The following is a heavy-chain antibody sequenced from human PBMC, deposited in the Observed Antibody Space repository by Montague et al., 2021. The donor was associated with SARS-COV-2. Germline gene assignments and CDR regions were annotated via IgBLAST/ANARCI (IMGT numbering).Heavy chain of an antibody. CDR2: ISSSGSTI. CDR1: GFTFSSYE. J-gene: IGHJ4*02. V-gene: IGHV3-48*03. CDR3: ARAPAQLRFLEWLFFDY. Sequence: SLRLSCAASGFTFSSYEMNWVRQAPGKGLEWVSYISSSGSTIYHADSVKGRFTISRDNAKNSLYLQMNSLRAEDTAVYYCARAPAQLRFLEWLFFDYWGQGTLVTVSS. D-gene: IGHD3-3*01.